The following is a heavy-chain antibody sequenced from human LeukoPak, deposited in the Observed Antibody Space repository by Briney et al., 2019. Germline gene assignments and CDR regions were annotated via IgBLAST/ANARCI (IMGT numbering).Heavy chain of an antibody. J-gene: IGHJ4*02. CDR3: VGQDLGIEY. D-gene: IGHD1-26*01. CDR2: IRCSGGST. Sequence: GGSLRLSCGASGFTFSSYAMSWVRQAPGKGLERVSAIRCSGGSTYYADSVKGRLTSSRDNSKKTLYLKMSSLRAEATAVYYRVGQDLGIEYWGQGNLVNV. CDR1: GFTFSSYA. V-gene: IGHV3-23*01.